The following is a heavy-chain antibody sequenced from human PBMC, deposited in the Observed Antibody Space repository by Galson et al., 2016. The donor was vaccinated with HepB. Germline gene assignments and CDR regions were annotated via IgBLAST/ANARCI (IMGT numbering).Heavy chain of an antibody. CDR1: GFTFSNFG. V-gene: IGHV3-33*03. CDR2: MWYDGGNK. CDR3: TIDPGLDPTANDHSDP. J-gene: IGHJ5*02. D-gene: IGHD1-1*01. Sequence: SLRLSCAASGFTFSNFGVHWVRQAPGKGLEWVAVMWYDGGNKYYADSVKGRFTISRGNAKNSVFLQMNRLRPEDTAVYYCTIDPGLDPTANDHSDPWGQGTLVTVSS.